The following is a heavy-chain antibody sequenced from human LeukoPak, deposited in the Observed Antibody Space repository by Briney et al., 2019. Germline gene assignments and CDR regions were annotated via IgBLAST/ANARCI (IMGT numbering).Heavy chain of an antibody. CDR1: GFTFSTYS. CDR3: AGGGGWY. D-gene: IGHD2-15*01. J-gene: IGHJ4*02. Sequence: GGSLRLSCAASGFTFSTYSMSWVRQAPGKGLEWVSDINWNGGSTGYADSVKGRFTISRDNAKNSLYLQMNSLRAEDTASYYCAGGGGWYWGQGTLVTVSS. V-gene: IGHV3-20*04. CDR2: INWNGGST.